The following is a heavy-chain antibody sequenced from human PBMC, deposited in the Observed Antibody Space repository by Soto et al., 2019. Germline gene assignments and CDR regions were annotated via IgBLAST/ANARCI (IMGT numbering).Heavy chain of an antibody. D-gene: IGHD3-22*01. Sequence: GASVKVSCKASGGTFSIYAIIWVRQAPGQGLEWMGGIIPIFGTANYAQKFQGRVTITADESTSTAYMELSSLRSEDTAVYYCARGPPDTMIVPPYFQHWGQGTLVTVSS. J-gene: IGHJ1*01. CDR1: GGTFSIYA. CDR3: ARGPPDTMIVPPYFQH. V-gene: IGHV1-69*13. CDR2: IIPIFGTA.